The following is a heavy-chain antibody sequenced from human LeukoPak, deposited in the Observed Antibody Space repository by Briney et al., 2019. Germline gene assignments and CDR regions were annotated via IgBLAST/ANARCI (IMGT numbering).Heavy chain of an antibody. J-gene: IGHJ4*02. V-gene: IGHV4-34*01. CDR3: ARQTGSGLFILP. CDR2: INHSEST. Sequence: SETLSLTCGVYGGSFSGYYWSWIRQPPGKGLEWIGEINHSESTNYNPSLKSRVTISVDTSKNQFSLKLNSVTAADTAVYYCARQTGSGLFILPGGQGTLVTVSS. CDR1: GGSFSGYY. D-gene: IGHD3/OR15-3a*01.